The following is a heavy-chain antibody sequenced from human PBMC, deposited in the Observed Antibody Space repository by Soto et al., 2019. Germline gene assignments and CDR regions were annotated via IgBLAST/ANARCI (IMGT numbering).Heavy chain of an antibody. J-gene: IGHJ4*02. CDR2: INSDGSSV. V-gene: IGHV3-74*03. D-gene: IGHD6-25*01. Sequence: EVQLVESGGGLVQPGGSLRLSCAASGFTLSDNWIHWVRRVPGKGLVWVSRINSDGSSVTYADSVKGRFTLSRDNAKNTWFLQMDSLRVEDTAMYYCVRAPEQRPFDYWGQGTLVTVSS. CDR1: GFTLSDNW. CDR3: VRAPEQRPFDY.